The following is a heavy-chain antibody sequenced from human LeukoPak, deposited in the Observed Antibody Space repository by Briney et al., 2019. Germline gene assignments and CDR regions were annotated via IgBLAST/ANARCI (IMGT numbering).Heavy chain of an antibody. Sequence: GGSLRLSCAASGFTFSSYWMHWVRQAPGEGLVWVSRINSDGSSTNYADSVKGRFTISRDNAKNTLHLQMNSLRAEDTAVYYCARGARGSGTASDYWGQGTLVTVSS. CDR2: INSDGSST. V-gene: IGHV3-74*01. CDR1: GFTFSSYW. CDR3: ARGARGSGTASDY. D-gene: IGHD3-10*01. J-gene: IGHJ4*02.